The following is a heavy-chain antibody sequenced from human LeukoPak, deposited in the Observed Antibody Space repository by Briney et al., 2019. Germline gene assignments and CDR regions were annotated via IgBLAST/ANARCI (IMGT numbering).Heavy chain of an antibody. Sequence: PGGSLRLSCAASGFTFSTHAMHWVRQAPGKGLEWVAFIAYDGLNQNYADSVKGRFTVSRDNSNYTLYLQMNSLRREDTAVYYCATFQGALEDYYYGVDAWGQGTTVTVSS. J-gene: IGHJ6*02. CDR1: GFTFSTHA. CDR2: IAYDGLNQ. D-gene: IGHD1-26*01. V-gene: IGHV3-30-3*02. CDR3: ATFQGALEDYYYGVDA.